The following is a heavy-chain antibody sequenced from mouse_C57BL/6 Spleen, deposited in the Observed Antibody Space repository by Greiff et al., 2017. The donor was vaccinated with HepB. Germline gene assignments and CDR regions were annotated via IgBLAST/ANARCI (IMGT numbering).Heavy chain of an antibody. Sequence: VQGVESGAELARPGASVKLSCKASGYTFTSYGISWVKQRTGQGLEWIGEIYPRSGNTYYNEKFKGKATLTADKSSSTAYMELRSLTSEDSAVYFCARKEAYGYDDYWGQGTTLTVSS. CDR3: ARKEAYGYDDY. CDR1: GYTFTSYG. V-gene: IGHV1-81*01. J-gene: IGHJ2*01. D-gene: IGHD2-2*01. CDR2: IYPRSGNT.